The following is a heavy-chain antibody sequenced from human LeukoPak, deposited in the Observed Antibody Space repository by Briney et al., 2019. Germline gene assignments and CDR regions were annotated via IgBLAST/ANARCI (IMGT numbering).Heavy chain of an antibody. V-gene: IGHV3-23*01. CDR1: GFTFSNFA. J-gene: IGHJ4*02. CDR2: ISISGGST. D-gene: IGHD1-26*01. CDR3: AKGIKWELPFDY. Sequence: VGSLRLSCVASGFTFSNFAMSWVRQAPGKGLDRVSAISISGGSTYYAGSVKGRFTISRDNSKNTLYLQMNSLRAEDTALYYCAKGIKWELPFDYWGQGTLVTVSS.